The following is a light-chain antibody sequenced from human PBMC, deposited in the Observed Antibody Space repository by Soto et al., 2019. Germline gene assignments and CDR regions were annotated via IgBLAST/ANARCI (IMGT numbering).Light chain of an antibody. Sequence: EIEMTQSPSTRSASVGDRVTMTCRASQSISNSLAWYQQKPGKAPKLLIYRASALQSGVPSRFSGSGSGTEFTLTIDSLQPDDFATFYCQQYSTYPLTFGGGTKVAI. V-gene: IGKV1-5*03. J-gene: IGKJ4*01. CDR1: QSISNS. CDR3: QQYSTYPLT. CDR2: RAS.